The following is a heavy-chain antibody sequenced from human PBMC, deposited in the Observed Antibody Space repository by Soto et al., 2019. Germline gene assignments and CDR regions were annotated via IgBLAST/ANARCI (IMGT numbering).Heavy chain of an antibody. J-gene: IGHJ4*02. CDR1: GYTFTTYA. V-gene: IGHV1-3*04. CDR2: INTGNGNT. CDR3: AIYGDYYDSSGYPY. D-gene: IGHD3-22*01. Sequence: ASVKVSCKASGYTFTTYAIHWVRQAPGQSLEWMGWINTGNGNTYYSQKMQARVTITRDTSASTAYMELSRLRSDDTAVYYCAIYGDYYDSSGYPYWGQGNLVTVSS.